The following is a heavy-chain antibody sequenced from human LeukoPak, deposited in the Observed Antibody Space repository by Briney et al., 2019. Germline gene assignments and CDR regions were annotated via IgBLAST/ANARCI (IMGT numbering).Heavy chain of an antibody. CDR1: GYTFGDYG. Sequence: PGGSLRLSCAASGYTFGDYGMSWVRQVPGKGLEWVSGTNRRGDITGYADFVKGRFTISRDNAKNSLYLQMNSLRAEDTAVYYCARGAHRIATTSKIDYWGQGTLVTVSS. CDR3: ARGAHRIATTSKIDY. J-gene: IGHJ4*02. CDR2: TNRRGDIT. V-gene: IGHV3-20*04. D-gene: IGHD6-13*01.